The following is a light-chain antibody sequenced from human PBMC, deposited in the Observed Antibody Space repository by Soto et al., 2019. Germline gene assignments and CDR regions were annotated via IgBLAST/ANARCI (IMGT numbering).Light chain of an antibody. J-gene: IGKJ3*01. Sequence: EIVLTQSPATLSLSPGERATLSCRASQSVSRYLAWYQQKPGQAPRLLIYDASNRATGIPARFSGSGSGTDFTLTISSLEPDEFAVHFCQQRATWPPGFTFGPWTKLDFK. CDR1: QSVSRY. CDR3: QQRATWPPGFT. V-gene: IGKV3-11*01. CDR2: DAS.